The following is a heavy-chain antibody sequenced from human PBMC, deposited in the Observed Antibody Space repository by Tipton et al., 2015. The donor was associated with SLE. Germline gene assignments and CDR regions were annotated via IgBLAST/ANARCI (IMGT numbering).Heavy chain of an antibody. D-gene: IGHD6-6*01. CDR2: ISSSSSYI. CDR1: GFTFSSYS. V-gene: IGHV3-21*01. CDR3: ARDQNIAAKGGFDY. J-gene: IGHJ4*02. Sequence: SLRLSCAASGFTFSSYSMNWVRQAPGKGLEWVSSISSSSSYIYYADSVKGRFTISRDNAKNSLYLQMNSLRAEDTAVYYCARDQNIAAKGGFDYWGQGTLVTVSS.